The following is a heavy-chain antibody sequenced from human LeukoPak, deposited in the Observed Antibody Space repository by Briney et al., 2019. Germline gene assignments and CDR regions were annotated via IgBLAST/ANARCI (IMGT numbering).Heavy chain of an antibody. CDR1: GFTVSSNY. J-gene: IGHJ3*02. Sequence: GGSLRLSCAASGFTVSSNYMSWVRHGPGKGLECVSVIYSGGSTYYADSVKGRFTISRDNSKNTLYLQMNSLRAEDTAVYYCARGPRKVYYDSSGYYGTSGAFDIWGQGTMVTVSS. CDR2: IYSGGST. CDR3: ARGPRKVYYDSSGYYGTSGAFDI. V-gene: IGHV3-53*01. D-gene: IGHD3-22*01.